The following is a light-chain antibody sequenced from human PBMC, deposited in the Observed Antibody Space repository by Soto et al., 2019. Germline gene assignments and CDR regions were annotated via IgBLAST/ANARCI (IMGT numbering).Light chain of an antibody. J-gene: IGLJ2*01. V-gene: IGLV2-14*01. CDR2: DVS. CDR1: SSDVGGYNY. Sequence: QSVLTQPASVSGSPGQSITISCTGTSSDVGGYNYVSWYQQHLGKAPKLMIYDVSNLPSGVSNHFSGSKSGNTASLTISGLQAEDEAHYSCSSYTSSSTMVFGGGTKLTVL. CDR3: SSYTSSSTMV.